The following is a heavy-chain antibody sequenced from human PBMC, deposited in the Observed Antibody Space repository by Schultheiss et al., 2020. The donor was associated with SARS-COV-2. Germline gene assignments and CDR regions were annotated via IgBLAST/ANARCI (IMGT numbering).Heavy chain of an antibody. J-gene: IGHJ2*01. CDR1: GYTFTSYY. D-gene: IGHD3-3*01. V-gene: IGHV1-46*01. CDR3: ARDQGRGYDFWSGYPRGWYFDL. Sequence: GESLKISCKASGYTFTSYYMHWVRQAPGQGLEWMGIINPSGGSTSYAQKFQGRVTMTRDTSTSTVYMELSSLRSEDTAVYYCARDQGRGYDFWSGYPRGWYFDLWGRGTLVTVSS. CDR2: INPSGGST.